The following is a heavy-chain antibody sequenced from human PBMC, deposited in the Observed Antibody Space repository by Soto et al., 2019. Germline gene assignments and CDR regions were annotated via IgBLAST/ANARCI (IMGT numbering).Heavy chain of an antibody. Sequence: GESLKISCKGSGYSFSNWWIDWVRQMPGKGLEYMGIIYPSDSQTRYSPSFQGQVTISADKSISTAYLQWSSLKASDTAIYYCARHGFYGSYSSNYSDPWGQGTLVTV. V-gene: IGHV5-51*01. CDR2: IYPSDSQT. D-gene: IGHD4-4*01. CDR3: ARHGFYGSYSSNYSDP. J-gene: IGHJ5*02. CDR1: GYSFSNWW.